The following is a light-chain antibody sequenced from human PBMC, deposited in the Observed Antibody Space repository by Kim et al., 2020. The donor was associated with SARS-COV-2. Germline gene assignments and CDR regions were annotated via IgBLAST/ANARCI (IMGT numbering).Light chain of an antibody. CDR1: SSDVGGYNY. J-gene: IGLJ3*02. Sequence: GQSITIPCTGTSSDVGGYNYVSWFQHHPGKAPKLIIFDVYKRPSGVSNRFSGSKSGSTASLTISGLQAEDEADYCCCSYSASGTWVFAGGTQLTVL. V-gene: IGLV2-14*03. CDR3: CSYSASGTWV. CDR2: DVY.